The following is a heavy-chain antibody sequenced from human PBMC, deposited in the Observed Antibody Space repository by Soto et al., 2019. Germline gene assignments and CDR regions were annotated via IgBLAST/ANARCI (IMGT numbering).Heavy chain of an antibody. CDR2: ISGSGGST. V-gene: IGHV3-23*01. D-gene: IGHD6-19*01. CDR3: AKDYSSGWKSDAFDI. J-gene: IGHJ3*02. CDR1: GFTFSSYS. Sequence: PGGSLRLSCAASGFTFSSYSMNWVRQAPGKGLEWVSVISGSGGSTYYADSVKGRFTISRDNSKNTLYLQMNSLRAEDTAVYYCAKDYSSGWKSDAFDIWGQGTMVTVSS.